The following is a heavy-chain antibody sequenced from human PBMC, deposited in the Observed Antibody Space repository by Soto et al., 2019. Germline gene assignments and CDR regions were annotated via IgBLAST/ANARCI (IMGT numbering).Heavy chain of an antibody. CDR2: ISSDGSNE. CDR3: AKDLGDSSADDGADY. CDR1: GFTFSTYD. J-gene: IGHJ4*02. Sequence: QVQLVESGGGVVQPGRSLRLSCAASGFTFSTYDMHWVRQAPGKGLEWVAVISSDGSNEYYADSVEGRFTISRDNSKNTLYVQMNSLRAEDTAVYYCAKDLGDSSADDGADYWGQGTLVTVSS. V-gene: IGHV3-30*18. D-gene: IGHD6-25*01.